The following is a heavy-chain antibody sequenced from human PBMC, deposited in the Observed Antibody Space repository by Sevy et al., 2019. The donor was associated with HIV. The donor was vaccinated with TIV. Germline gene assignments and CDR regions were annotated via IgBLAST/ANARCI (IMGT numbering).Heavy chain of an antibody. D-gene: IGHD1-26*01. CDR2: IKRDGSEK. V-gene: IGHV3-7*03. J-gene: IGHJ6*02. CDR1: GFTFSNYW. CDR3: ARDCNSFTCLWGLDV. Sequence: GGSLRLSCAASGFTFSNYWMSWVRQAPGKGLEWVANIKRDGSEKYYLNSGKGRLTNARDNAKNSRYLQMNSLRVEDTAGDYCARDCNSFTCLWGLDVWGQGTTVTVSS.